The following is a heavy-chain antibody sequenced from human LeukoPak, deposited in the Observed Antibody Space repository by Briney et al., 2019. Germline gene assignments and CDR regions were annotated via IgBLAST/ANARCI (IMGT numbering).Heavy chain of an antibody. CDR2: IYSGGST. CDR3: ARVKTGAASRPWWFDP. Sequence: PGGSLRLSCAASGFTVISNVMNWVRQAPGKGLEWVSIIYSGGSTSYADYVKRRFTISRDNSKNTLYLQMNSLRAEDTAVYYCARVKTGAASRPWWFDPWGQGTLVTVSS. V-gene: IGHV3-53*01. J-gene: IGHJ5*02. CDR1: GFTVISNV.